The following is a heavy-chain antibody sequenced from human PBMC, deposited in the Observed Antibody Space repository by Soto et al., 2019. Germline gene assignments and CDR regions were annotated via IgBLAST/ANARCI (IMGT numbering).Heavy chain of an antibody. D-gene: IGHD2-2*01. J-gene: IGHJ4*02. CDR3: ARGYCSAIGCSHYFDY. CDR1: GYTFTGNY. Sequence: VQLVQSGAEVEKPGASVKVSCKASGYTFTGNYMHWVRQAPGRGLEWMALINPTTGGTQYAQKFQGRVTVTWDTSISTAYMDLSSLRSDDTATYYCARGYCSAIGCSHYFDYWGQGTLVTVSS. CDR2: INPTTGGT. V-gene: IGHV1-2*02.